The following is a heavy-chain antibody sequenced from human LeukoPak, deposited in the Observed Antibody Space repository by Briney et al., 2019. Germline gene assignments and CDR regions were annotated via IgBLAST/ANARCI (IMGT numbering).Heavy chain of an antibody. CDR1: GGTFSSYA. J-gene: IGHJ5*02. CDR2: IIPIFGTA. D-gene: IGHD3-9*01. CDR3: ARGNDILTGYHNWFDP. Sequence: SVKLSCKASGGTFSSYAISWVRQAPGQGLEWMGGIIPIFGTANYAQKFKGRVTITADESTSTAYMELSSLRSEDTAVYYCARGNDILTGYHNWFDPWGQGTLVTVSS. V-gene: IGHV1-69*13.